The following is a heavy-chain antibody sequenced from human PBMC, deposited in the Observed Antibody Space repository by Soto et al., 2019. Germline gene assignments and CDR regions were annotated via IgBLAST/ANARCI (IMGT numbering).Heavy chain of an antibody. V-gene: IGHV4-30-2*01. CDR2: IYHSGST. D-gene: IGHD4-17*01. CDR3: ARVRYGDKKYNWFDP. J-gene: IGHJ5*02. CDR1: GGSISSGGYS. Sequence: SETLSLTCAVSGGSISSGGYSWSWIRQPPGKGLEWIGYIYHSGSTYYNPSLKSRVTISVDRSKNQFSLKLSSVTAADTAVYYCARVRYGDKKYNWFDPWGQGTLVTVAS.